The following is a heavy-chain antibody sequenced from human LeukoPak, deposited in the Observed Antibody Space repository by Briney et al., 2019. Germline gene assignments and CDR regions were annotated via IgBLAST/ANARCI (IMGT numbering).Heavy chain of an antibody. D-gene: IGHD4-17*01. CDR2: IYYSGST. J-gene: IGHJ4*02. CDR1: GGSISSYY. V-gene: IGHV4-59*08. CDR3: ASYGRQAFDY. Sequence: SETLSLTCTVSGGSISSYYWSWIRQPPEKGLEWIGYIYYSGSTNYNPSLKSRVTISVDTSKNQFSLKLSSVTAADTAVYYCASYGRQAFDYWGQGTLVTVSS.